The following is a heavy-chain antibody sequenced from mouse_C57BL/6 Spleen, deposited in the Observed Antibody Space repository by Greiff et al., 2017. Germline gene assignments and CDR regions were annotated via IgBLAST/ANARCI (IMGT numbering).Heavy chain of an antibody. CDR2: IHPNSGST. V-gene: IGHV1-64*01. J-gene: IGHJ2*01. Sequence: VQLQQSGAELVKPGASVKLSCKASGYTFTSYWMHWVKQRPGQGLEWIGMIHPNSGSTNYNEKFKSKATLTVDKSSSTAYMQLSSLTSEDSAVYYCARDDGYYDLDYWGQGTTLTFSS. D-gene: IGHD2-3*01. CDR1: GYTFTSYW. CDR3: ARDDGYYDLDY.